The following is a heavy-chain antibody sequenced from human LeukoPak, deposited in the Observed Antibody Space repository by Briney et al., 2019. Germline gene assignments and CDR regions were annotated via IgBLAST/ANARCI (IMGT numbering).Heavy chain of an antibody. D-gene: IGHD3-9*01. CDR2: IIPIFGTA. CDR3: ARSPHILTGENFDF. J-gene: IGHJ4*02. Sequence: ASVKVSCKASGGTFSSYAISWVRQAPGQGLEWMGGIIPIFGTANYAQKFQRRVTMTRDTSITTAYMELSRLRSDDTAMYFCARSPHILTGENFDFWGQGTLVTVSS. V-gene: IGHV1-69*05. CDR1: GGTFSSYA.